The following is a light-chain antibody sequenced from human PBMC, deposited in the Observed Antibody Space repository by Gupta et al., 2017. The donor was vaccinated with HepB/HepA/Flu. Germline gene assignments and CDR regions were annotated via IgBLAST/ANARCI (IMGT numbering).Light chain of an antibody. Sequence: QSVLTQPPSASGAPGQRVTISCSGSSSNIGRNAVNWYQQLPGTAPKLIIYLNNQRPSGVPDRFSGSKSGTSASLAISGLQSEDEADYYCAAWDVSLNGGVFGGGTKLTVL. CDR3: AAWDVSLNGGV. CDR1: SSNIGRNA. V-gene: IGLV1-44*01. CDR2: LNN. J-gene: IGLJ3*02.